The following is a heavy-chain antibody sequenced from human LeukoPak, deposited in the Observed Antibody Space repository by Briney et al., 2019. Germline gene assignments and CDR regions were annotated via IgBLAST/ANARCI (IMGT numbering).Heavy chain of an antibody. V-gene: IGHV3-21*01. Sequence: GGSLRLSCAASGFTFSSYNMNWVRQAPGKGLEWVSSLSTSSSYIYYADSVKGRFTISRDNARKSLYLQMNSLRAEDTAVYYCARVSPNTVTTLHFDYWGQGTLVTVSS. CDR3: ARVSPNTVTTLHFDY. D-gene: IGHD4-17*01. J-gene: IGHJ4*02. CDR1: GFTFSSYN. CDR2: LSTSSSYI.